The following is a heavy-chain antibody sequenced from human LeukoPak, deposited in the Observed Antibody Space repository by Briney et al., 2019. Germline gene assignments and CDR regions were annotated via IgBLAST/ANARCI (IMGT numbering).Heavy chain of an antibody. CDR2: INHSGST. Sequence: SSETLSLTCAVYGGSFSGYYWSWIRQPPGKGLEWIGEINHSGSTNYNPSLKSRVTISVDTSKNQFSLKLSSVTAADTAVYYCARDRDLYYFDYWGQGTLVTVSS. J-gene: IGHJ4*02. CDR1: GGSFSGYY. CDR3: ARDRDLYYFDY. V-gene: IGHV4-34*01.